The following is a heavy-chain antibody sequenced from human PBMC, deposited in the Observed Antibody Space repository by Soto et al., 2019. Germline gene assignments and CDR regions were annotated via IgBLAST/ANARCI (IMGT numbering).Heavy chain of an antibody. CDR3: AREPNESYYFDY. J-gene: IGHJ4*02. CDR2: IRPSGGRT. V-gene: IGHV1-46*01. CDR1: GYTFTNYY. Sequence: ASVKVSCKASGYTFTNYYIHWVRQAPGQGLEWLGIIRPSGGRTEYAERFQGRVTMTRDTSTSTVYMELTSLTSEDTAVYYCAREPNESYYFDYWGQGTLVTVSS. D-gene: IGHD5-18*01.